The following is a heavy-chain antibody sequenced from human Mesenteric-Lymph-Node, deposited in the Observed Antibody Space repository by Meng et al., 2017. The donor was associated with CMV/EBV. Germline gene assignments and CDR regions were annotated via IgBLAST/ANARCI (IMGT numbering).Heavy chain of an antibody. CDR1: GFSVSRND. CDR2: ILGGGNT. Sequence: GESLKISCAVSGFSVSRNDMSWVRQAPGKGLEWVSIILGGGNTYYADSVKGRFTISRDNSRNTLYLQMNSLRTEDTALYYCGSFKQQVGGIYWHLDLWGRGTLVTVSS. J-gene: IGHJ2*01. D-gene: IGHD1/OR15-1a*01. CDR3: GSFKQQVGGIYWHLDL. V-gene: IGHV3-66*02.